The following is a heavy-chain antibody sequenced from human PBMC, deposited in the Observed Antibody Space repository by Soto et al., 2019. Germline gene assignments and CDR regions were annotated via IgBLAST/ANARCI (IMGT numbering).Heavy chain of an antibody. CDR1: GGSFSGYY. Sequence: SETLSLICAVYGGSFSGYYWSWIRQPPGKGLEWIGEINHSGSTNYNPSLKSRVTISVDTSKNQFSLKLSSVTAADTAVYYCARKGTTAVDYYYYYMDVWGKGTTVTVSS. CDR3: ARKGTTAVDYYYYYMDV. J-gene: IGHJ6*03. V-gene: IGHV4-34*01. D-gene: IGHD4-17*01. CDR2: INHSGST.